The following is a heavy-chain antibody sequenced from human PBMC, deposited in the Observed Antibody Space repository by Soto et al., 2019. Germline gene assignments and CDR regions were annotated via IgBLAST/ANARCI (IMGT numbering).Heavy chain of an antibody. Sequence: QVHLQESGPGLVKPSQTLSLTCTVSGGSISGGRYFWIWVRQHPGKGLEWLGYIYDSGTTYYNPSLKSRVTVTVDTSKNQFSLKFTSVTAADTGVYYCARQGYSSSSNIGHWGQGTLVTVSS. CDR1: GGSISGGRYF. D-gene: IGHD6-6*01. J-gene: IGHJ4*02. V-gene: IGHV4-31*03. CDR3: ARQGYSSSSNIGH. CDR2: IYDSGTT.